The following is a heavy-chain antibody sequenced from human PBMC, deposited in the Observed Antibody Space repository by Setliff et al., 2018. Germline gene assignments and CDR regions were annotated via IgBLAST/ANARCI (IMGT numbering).Heavy chain of an antibody. D-gene: IGHD5-18*01. Sequence: GGSLRLSCAASGFTFGTYSMNWVRQAPGKGLEWVSLISSSSSYIYYADSVEGRFTISRDNAKNSLYLQMNGLRAEDTAVYYCARAADSYGPPRSYMDVWGKGTTVTVSS. CDR3: ARAADSYGPPRSYMDV. CDR2: ISSSSSYI. V-gene: IGHV3-21*01. J-gene: IGHJ6*03. CDR1: GFTFGTYS.